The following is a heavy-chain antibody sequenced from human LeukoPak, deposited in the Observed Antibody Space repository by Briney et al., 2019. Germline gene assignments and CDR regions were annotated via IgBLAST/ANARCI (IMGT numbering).Heavy chain of an antibody. D-gene: IGHD5-12*01. CDR2: ISYDGSNK. CDR3: AGDVGRIVATMNFDY. CDR1: GFTFSSYA. Sequence: GRSLRLSCAASGFTFSSYAMHWVRQAPGKGLEWVAFISYDGSNKYYGDSVKGRFTISRDNSKNSLYLQMNSLRAEDTAVYYCAGDVGRIVATMNFDYWGQGRLVTVPS. J-gene: IGHJ4*02. V-gene: IGHV3-30*04.